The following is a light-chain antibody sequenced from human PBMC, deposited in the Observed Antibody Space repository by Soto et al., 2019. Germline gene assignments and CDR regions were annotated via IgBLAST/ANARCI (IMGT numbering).Light chain of an antibody. V-gene: IGKV1-6*01. CDR3: LQDYIYPWT. CDR1: QGIRNE. J-gene: IGKJ1*01. CDR2: AAS. Sequence: AIQMTQSPSSLSASVGDRVTITCRASQGIRNELGWYQQKPGKAPKLLIYAASAVKNGVPSRFSGSGSGTDFTLTISSLQPEDFATYYCLQDYIYPWTFGQGTKVEIK.